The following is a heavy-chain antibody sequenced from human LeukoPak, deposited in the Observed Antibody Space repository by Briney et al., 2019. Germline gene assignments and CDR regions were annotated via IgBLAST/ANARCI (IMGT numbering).Heavy chain of an antibody. V-gene: IGHV4-31*03. CDR1: GGSISSGGYY. Sequence: SETLSLTCTVSGGSISSGGYYWSWIRQHPGKGLEWTGYIYYSGSTYYNPSLKSRVTISVDTSKNQFSLKLSSVTAADTAVYYCASGVRSGYTNWFDPWGQGTLVTVSS. D-gene: IGHD3-22*01. CDR2: IYYSGST. CDR3: ASGVRSGYTNWFDP. J-gene: IGHJ5*02.